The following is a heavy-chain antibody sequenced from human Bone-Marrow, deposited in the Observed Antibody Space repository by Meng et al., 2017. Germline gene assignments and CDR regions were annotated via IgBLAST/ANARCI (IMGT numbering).Heavy chain of an antibody. V-gene: IGHV4-4*02. Sequence: QGQRQEAGPGLVKPSGTLSLTCAVSGGSISSSNWWSWVRQPPGKGLEWIGEIYHSGSTNYNPSLKSRVTISVDKSKNQFSLKLSSVTAADTAVYYCARGRVTTVTTPNWYFDLWGRGTLVTVSS. CDR2: IYHSGST. D-gene: IGHD4-17*01. CDR3: ARGRVTTVTTPNWYFDL. CDR1: GGSISSSNW. J-gene: IGHJ2*01.